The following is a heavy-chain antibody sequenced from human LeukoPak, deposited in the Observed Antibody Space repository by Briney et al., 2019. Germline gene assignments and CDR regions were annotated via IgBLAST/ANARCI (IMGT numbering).Heavy chain of an antibody. CDR2: IYYSGST. J-gene: IGHJ4*02. D-gene: IGHD6-19*01. Sequence: SETLSLTCTVSGGSVSSGSYYWSWIRQPPGKGLEWIGYIYYSGSTNYNPSLKSRVTISVDTSKNQFSLKLSSVTAPDTAVYFCARLIAVAGTDFDYWGQGTLVTVSS. CDR1: GGSVSSGSYY. CDR3: ARLIAVAGTDFDY. V-gene: IGHV4-61*01.